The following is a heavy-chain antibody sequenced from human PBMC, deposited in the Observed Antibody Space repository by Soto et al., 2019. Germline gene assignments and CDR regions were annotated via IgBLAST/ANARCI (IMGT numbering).Heavy chain of an antibody. J-gene: IGHJ4*02. D-gene: IGHD6-19*01. V-gene: IGHV1-3*01. CDR2: INAGNGNT. Sequence: GASVQVSCKASGYTFTSYAMHWVRQAPGQRLELMGWINAGNGNTKYSQKFQGRVTITRDTSASTAYMELSSLRSEDTAVYYCAREPYSSGWYKIDYWGQGTLVTVSS. CDR1: GYTFTSYA. CDR3: AREPYSSGWYKIDY.